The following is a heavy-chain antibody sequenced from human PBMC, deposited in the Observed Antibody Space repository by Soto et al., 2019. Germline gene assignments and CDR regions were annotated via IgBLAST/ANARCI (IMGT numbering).Heavy chain of an antibody. D-gene: IGHD1-26*01. V-gene: IGHV3-74*01. CDR1: GFAFSTKW. CDR2: INIDGTTT. Sequence: EVQLVESGGGLVQPGGSLRLSCAASGFAFSTKWMHWVRQGPGKGLVWVSRINIDGTTTNYADSVNGRFTISRDNAKNMLYLQMDSLRAEDTAVYYCARIPYSDTDPCPWGQGTLVTVAS. CDR3: ARIPYSDTDPCP. J-gene: IGHJ5*02.